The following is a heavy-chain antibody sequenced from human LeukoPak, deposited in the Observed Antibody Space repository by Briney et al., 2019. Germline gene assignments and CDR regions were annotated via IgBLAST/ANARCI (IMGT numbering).Heavy chain of an antibody. D-gene: IGHD3-16*02. Sequence: GGSLRLSCAASGFTFNNYGMSWVRQAPGKGLEWVSAISGSGGSTFYADSVKGRFTISRDNSKNTAYLQMNSLRAEDTAVYYCASPAVWGELSLRYWGQGTLVTVSS. CDR1: GFTFNNYG. CDR3: ASPAVWGELSLRY. CDR2: ISGSGGST. J-gene: IGHJ4*02. V-gene: IGHV3-23*01.